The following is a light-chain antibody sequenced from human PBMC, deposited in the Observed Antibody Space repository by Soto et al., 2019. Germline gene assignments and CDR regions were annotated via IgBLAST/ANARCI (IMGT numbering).Light chain of an antibody. V-gene: IGLV1-47*02. CDR3: ATWDDSLSGHYV. CDR1: SSNIGSNY. J-gene: IGLJ1*01. Sequence: QSVQTHPPSASWTPGQRVTISCSGSSSNIGSNYVCWYQHLPGTAPKLLIYSNNQRPSGVPDRFSGSKSGTSASLAISGLRSEDEAHYYCATWDDSLSGHYVFGTGTKVTVL. CDR2: SNN.